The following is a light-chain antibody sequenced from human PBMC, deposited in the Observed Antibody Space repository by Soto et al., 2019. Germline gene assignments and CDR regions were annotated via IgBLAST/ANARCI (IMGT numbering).Light chain of an antibody. J-gene: IGKJ1*01. CDR1: QSVATN. CDR2: GAS. CDR3: QQYNNWPQT. Sequence: IVMTQSPATLSVSPGERATLSCRASQSVATNLAWYQQRPGQAPRLLIYGASKRAVGLPARFSGSGSGTEFTLTITSLQSEDFAVYYCQQYNNWPQTFGQGTKVDIK. V-gene: IGKV3-15*01.